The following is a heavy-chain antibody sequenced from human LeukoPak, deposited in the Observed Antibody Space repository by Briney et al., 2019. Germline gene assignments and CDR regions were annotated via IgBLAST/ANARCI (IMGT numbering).Heavy chain of an antibody. Sequence: AGGSLRLSCAASGFTVSSNYMSWVRQAPGEGLEWVSVIYSGGSTYYADSVKGRFTISRDNSKNTLYLQMNGLRAEDTAVYYCARDFRARRYGSGSYSVYWGQGTLVTVSS. CDR1: GFTVSSNY. J-gene: IGHJ4*02. V-gene: IGHV3-53*01. D-gene: IGHD3-10*01. CDR2: IYSGGST. CDR3: ARDFRARRYGSGSYSVY.